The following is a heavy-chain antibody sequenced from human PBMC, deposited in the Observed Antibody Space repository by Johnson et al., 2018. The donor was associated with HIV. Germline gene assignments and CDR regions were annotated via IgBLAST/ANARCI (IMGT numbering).Heavy chain of an antibody. CDR3: ARDQITRMVVATGTFDL. V-gene: IGHV3-74*01. CDR1: GFTFSASW. J-gene: IGHJ3*01. D-gene: IGHD3-22*01. CDR2: SNSDGSST. Sequence: VQLVESGGGLVRPGGSLRLSCAASGFTFSASWMHWVRQVPGKGLVWVSRSNSDGSSTTYADSVKGRFTISRDKAKNTLHLQMNSLRAEDTAVYYWARDQITRMVVATGTFDLWGQGTMVTVSS.